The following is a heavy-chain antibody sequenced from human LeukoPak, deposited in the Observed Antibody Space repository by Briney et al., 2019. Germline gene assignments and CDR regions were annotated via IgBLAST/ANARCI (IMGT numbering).Heavy chain of an antibody. CDR2: INIGGTNT. J-gene: IGHJ5*02. CDR3: ATDGAGFDT. CDR1: GFSFSDYY. V-gene: IGHV3-11*01. Sequence: GGSLRLSCAASGFSFSDYYMSWIRQAPGKGLEWLSYINIGGTNTHYADSVKGRFTISRGNAKKSLYLELTNLRAEDTAVYYCATDGAGFDTWGQGVLVTVSS.